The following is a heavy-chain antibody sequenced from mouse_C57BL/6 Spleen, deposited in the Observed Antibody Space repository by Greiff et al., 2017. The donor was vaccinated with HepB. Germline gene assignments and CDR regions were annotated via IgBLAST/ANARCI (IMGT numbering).Heavy chain of an antibody. J-gene: IGHJ1*03. D-gene: IGHD1-1*01. CDR2: FHPYNDDT. Sequence: QVQLKQSGAELVKPGASVKMSCKASGYTFTTYPIEWMKQNHGKSLEWIGNFHPYNDDTKYNEKFKGKATLTVEKSSSTVYLELSRLTSDDSAVYYCASPTGSRTGWYFDVWGTGTTVTVSS. V-gene: IGHV1-47*01. CDR1: GYTFTTYP. CDR3: ASPTGSRTGWYFDV.